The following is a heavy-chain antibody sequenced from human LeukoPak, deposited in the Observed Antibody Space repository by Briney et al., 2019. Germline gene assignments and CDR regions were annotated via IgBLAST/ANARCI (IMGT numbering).Heavy chain of an antibody. V-gene: IGHV4-30-2*01. D-gene: IGHD6-13*01. CDR1: GGSISSGGYS. CDR2: IYHSGST. Sequence: SETLSLTCAVSGGSISSGGYSWSWIRQPPGKGLEWIGYIYHSGSTYYNPSLKSRVTISVDRSKNQFSLKLSSVTAADTAVYYCARVVERGYSNRCYYGMDVWGQGTTVTVSS. J-gene: IGHJ6*02. CDR3: ARVVERGYSNRCYYGMDV.